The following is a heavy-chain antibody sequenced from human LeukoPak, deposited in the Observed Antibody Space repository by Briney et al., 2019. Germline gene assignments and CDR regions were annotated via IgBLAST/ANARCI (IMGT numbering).Heavy chain of an antibody. CDR1: GGSISSGDYY. CDR2: IYYSGST. CDR3: ARESHYYDSSGYSSWMFDY. V-gene: IGHV4-30-4*08. D-gene: IGHD3-22*01. J-gene: IGHJ4*02. Sequence: SETLSLTCTVSGGSISSGDYYWSWIRQPPGKGLEWIGYIYYSGSTYYNPSLKSRVTISVGTSKNQFSLKLSSVTAADTAVYYCARESHYYDSSGYSSWMFDYWGQGILVTVSS.